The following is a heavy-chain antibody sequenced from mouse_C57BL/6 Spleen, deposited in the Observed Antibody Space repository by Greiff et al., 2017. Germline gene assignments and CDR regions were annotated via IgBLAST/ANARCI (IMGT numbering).Heavy chain of an antibody. J-gene: IGHJ1*03. CDR2: IYPGSGST. Sequence: VQLQQSGAELVKPGASVKMSCKASGYTFTSYWITWVKQRPGQGLEWIGDIYPGSGSTNYTEKFKSKATLTVDTSSSTAYMQLSSLTSEDSAVYYCARDYGSSVYFDVWGTGTTVTVSS. V-gene: IGHV1-55*01. CDR3: ARDYGSSVYFDV. D-gene: IGHD1-1*01. CDR1: GYTFTSYW.